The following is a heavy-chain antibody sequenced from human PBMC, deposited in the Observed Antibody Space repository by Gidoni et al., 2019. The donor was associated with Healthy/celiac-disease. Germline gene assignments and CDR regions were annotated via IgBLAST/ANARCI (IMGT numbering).Heavy chain of an antibody. CDR1: GGSFSGYY. CDR2: INHSGST. V-gene: IGHV4-34*01. CDR3: AREIYGDSPFDY. D-gene: IGHD4-17*01. J-gene: IGHJ4*02. Sequence: QVQLQQWGAGLLKPSETLSLTCAVYGGSFSGYYWSWIRQPPGKGLEWIGEINHSGSTNYNPSLKSRVTISVDTSKNQFSLKLSSVTAADTAVYYCAREIYGDSPFDYWGQGTLVTASS.